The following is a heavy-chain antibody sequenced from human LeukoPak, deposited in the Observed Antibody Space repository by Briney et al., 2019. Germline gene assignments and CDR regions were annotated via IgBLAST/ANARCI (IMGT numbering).Heavy chain of an antibody. CDR1: GFTFSDYW. CDR3: ARGAYSSGWAYFDH. J-gene: IGHJ4*02. V-gene: IGHV3-7*01. Sequence: GGSLRLSCAASGFTFSDYWMTWVRQAPGKGLEWVAKIKQDGSDKYYVDSVKGRFTISRDNAKNSVLLQMNSLRAEDTAVYYCARGAYSSGWAYFDHWGQGTLVTVSS. D-gene: IGHD6-19*01. CDR2: IKQDGSDK.